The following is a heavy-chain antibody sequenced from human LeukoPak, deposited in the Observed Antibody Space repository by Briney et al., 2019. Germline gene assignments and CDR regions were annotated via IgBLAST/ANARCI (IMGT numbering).Heavy chain of an antibody. J-gene: IGHJ6*04. Sequence: PGGSLRLSCAASGFTFSGSAMHWVRQASRKGLEWVGRIRSKANSYATAYAASVKGRFTISRDDSKNTAYLQMNSLKTEDTAVYYCTSPTYCSSTSCYIRMDVWGKGTTVTVSS. CDR2: IRSKANSYAT. CDR3: TSPTYCSSTSCYIRMDV. CDR1: GFTFSGSA. V-gene: IGHV3-73*01. D-gene: IGHD2-2*02.